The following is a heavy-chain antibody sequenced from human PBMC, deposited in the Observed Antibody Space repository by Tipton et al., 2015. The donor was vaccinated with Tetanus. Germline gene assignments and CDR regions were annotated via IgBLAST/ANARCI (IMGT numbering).Heavy chain of an antibody. CDR3: ARRLIQNWFDP. Sequence: TLSLTCTVSGGSIRGGGYYWTWIRQHPERGLEWIGYIYYTGNTYYNPSLKSRVTISVDMSKSQFSLKLTSLTAADTAVYYCARRLIQNWFDPWGQGTLVTVSS. D-gene: IGHD2-8*01. CDR1: GGSIRGGGYY. J-gene: IGHJ5*02. V-gene: IGHV4-31*03. CDR2: IYYTGNT.